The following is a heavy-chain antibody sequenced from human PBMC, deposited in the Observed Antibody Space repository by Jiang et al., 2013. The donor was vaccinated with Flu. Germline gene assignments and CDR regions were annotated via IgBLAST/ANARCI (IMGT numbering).Heavy chain of an antibody. CDR3: ARGFHCTGGVCTSYGMDV. J-gene: IGHJ6*02. CDR1: GGSISSGSYY. CDR2: IYTSGST. D-gene: IGHD2-8*02. Sequence: GPGLVKPSQTLSLTCTVSGGSISSGSYYWSWIRQPAGKGLEWIGRIYTSGSTNYNPSLKSRVTISVDTSKNQFSLKLSSVTAADTAVYYCARGFHCTGGVCTSYGMDVWGQGTTVTVSS. V-gene: IGHV4-61*02.